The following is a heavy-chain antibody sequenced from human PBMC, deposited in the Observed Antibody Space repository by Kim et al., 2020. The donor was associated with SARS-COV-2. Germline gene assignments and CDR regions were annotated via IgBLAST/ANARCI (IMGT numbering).Heavy chain of an antibody. Sequence: GGSLRLSCAASGFTFSSYSMNWVRQAPGKGLEWVSYISSSSSTIYYADSVKGRFTISRDNAKNSLYLQMNSLRDEDTAVYYCARGAGGDSYWYFDLWGRGTLVTVSS. CDR3: ARGAGGDSYWYFDL. V-gene: IGHV3-48*02. J-gene: IGHJ2*01. CDR2: ISSSSSTI. D-gene: IGHD3-16*01. CDR1: GFTFSSYS.